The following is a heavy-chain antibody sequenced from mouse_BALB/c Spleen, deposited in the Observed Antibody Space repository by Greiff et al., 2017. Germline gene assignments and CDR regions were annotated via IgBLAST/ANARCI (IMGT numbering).Heavy chain of an antibody. CDR3: ARSTMIRGGTWFAY. D-gene: IGHD2-4*01. V-gene: IGHV1-14*01. CDR1: GYTFTSYV. Sequence: EVQLQQSGPELVKPGASVKMSCKASGYTFTSYVMHWVKQKPGQGLEWIGYINPYNDGTKYNEKFKGKATLTSDKSSSTAYMELSSLTSEDSAVYYCARSTMIRGGTWFAYWGQGTLVTVSA. J-gene: IGHJ3*01. CDR2: INPYNDGT.